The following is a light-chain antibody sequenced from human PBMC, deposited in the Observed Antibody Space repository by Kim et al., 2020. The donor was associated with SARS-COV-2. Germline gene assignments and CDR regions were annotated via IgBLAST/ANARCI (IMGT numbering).Light chain of an antibody. J-gene: IGLJ2*01. CDR2: DVS. V-gene: IGLV2-14*03. CDR3: SSYTSTTTLI. CDR1: SSDVGGYNS. Sequence: QSALTQPASVSGSPGQSITISCTGTSSDVGGYNSVSWYQQHPGKAPRLMIYDVSKWPAGVSNRFSGSKSGNTASLTIYGLQAEDEADYYCSSYTSTTTLIFGGGTQLTVL.